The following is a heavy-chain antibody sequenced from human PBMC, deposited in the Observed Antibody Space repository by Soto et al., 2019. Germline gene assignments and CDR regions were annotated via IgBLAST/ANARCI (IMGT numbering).Heavy chain of an antibody. J-gene: IGHJ6*02. D-gene: IGHD6-13*01. Sequence: QVQLVQSGAEVKKPGSSVKVSCKASGGTFSSYTISWVRQAPGQGLEWMGGIIPMFDTTKYAQKFQGRVTITADESTSTAYMELNSLRSDDTAVYYCARLGWQQQLIGYYYGMDVWGQGTTVTVSS. CDR2: IIPMFDTT. V-gene: IGHV1-69*01. CDR1: GGTFSSYT. CDR3: ARLGWQQQLIGYYYGMDV.